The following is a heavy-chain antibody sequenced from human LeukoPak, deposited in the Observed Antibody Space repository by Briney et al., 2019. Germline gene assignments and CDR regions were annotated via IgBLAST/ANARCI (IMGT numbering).Heavy chain of an antibody. D-gene: IGHD2-15*01. CDR1: GYTFTSYG. V-gene: IGHV1-18*01. CDR2: ISAYNGNT. CDR3: ARGGCSGGSCYSFSPITDY. J-gene: IGHJ4*02. Sequence: ASVKVSCKASGYTFTSYGIGWVRQAPGQGLEWMGWISAYNGNTNYAQKLQGRVTMTTDTSTSTAYMELRSLRSDDTAVYYCARGGCSGGSCYSFSPITDYWGQGTLVTVSS.